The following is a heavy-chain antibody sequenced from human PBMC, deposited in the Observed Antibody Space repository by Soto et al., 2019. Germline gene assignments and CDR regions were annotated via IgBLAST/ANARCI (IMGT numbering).Heavy chain of an antibody. D-gene: IGHD1-26*01. V-gene: IGHV1-2*02. J-gene: IGHJ3*02. CDR1: GYTFTGYY. CDR3: ARVKGIVGALDPFDI. CDR2: INPNSGGT. Sequence: ASVKVSCKASGYTFTGYYMHWVRQAPGQGLEWMGWINPNSGGTNYAQKFQGRVTMTRDTSISTAYMELSRLRSDDTAVYYCARVKGIVGALDPFDIWGQGIMATVSS.